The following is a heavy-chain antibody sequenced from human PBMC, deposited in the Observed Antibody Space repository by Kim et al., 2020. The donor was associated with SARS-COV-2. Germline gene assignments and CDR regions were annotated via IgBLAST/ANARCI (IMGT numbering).Heavy chain of an antibody. CDR1: GFTFSSYA. D-gene: IGHD5-18*01. J-gene: IGHJ5*02. V-gene: IGHV3-23*01. CDR3: APNGGAPAIQLWSAWFDP. Sequence: GGSLRLSCAASGFTFSSYAMSWVRQAPGKGLEWVSAISGSGGSTYYADSVKGRFTISRDNSKNTLYLQMNSLRAEDTAVYYCAPNGGAPAIQLWSAWFDPWGQGTLVTVSS. CDR2: ISGSGGST.